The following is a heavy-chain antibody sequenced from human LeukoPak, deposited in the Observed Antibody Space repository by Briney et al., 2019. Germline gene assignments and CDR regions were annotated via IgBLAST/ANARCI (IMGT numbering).Heavy chain of an antibody. CDR1: GGSISSSSYY. CDR3: ARRRYYDSTGYLD. CDR2: IYYSGRT. V-gene: IGHV4-39*01. Sequence: SETLSLTCTVSGGSISSSSYYWDWIRQPPGKGLEWMGSIYYSGRTYYNMSLKSRVTISIDTSKNQFSLNLNSVTAADTAVYCCARRRYYDSTGYLDWGQGTLVTVSS. J-gene: IGHJ1*01. D-gene: IGHD3-22*01.